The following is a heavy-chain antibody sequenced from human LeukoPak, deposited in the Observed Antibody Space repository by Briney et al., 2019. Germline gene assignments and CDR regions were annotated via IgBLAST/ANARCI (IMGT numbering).Heavy chain of an antibody. CDR2: ISSNGGST. J-gene: IGHJ6*03. CDR1: GFTFSSYA. CDR3: AREVRGLNYYYYYMDV. V-gene: IGHV3-64*01. D-gene: IGHD3-10*01. Sequence: GGSLRLSCAASGFTFSSYAMHWVRQAPGKGLEYVSAISSNGGSTYYANSVKGRFTISRDNSKNTLYLQMGSLRAEDMAVYYCAREVRGLNYYYYYMDVWGKGTTVTISS.